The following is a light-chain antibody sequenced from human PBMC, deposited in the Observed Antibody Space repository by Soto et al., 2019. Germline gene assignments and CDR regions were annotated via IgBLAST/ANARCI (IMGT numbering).Light chain of an antibody. CDR3: QQYNDNWT. Sequence: ENQMTQVPSTPSASVRERVTITCRASQSISSWLAWYQQNPGQAPKLLIYKASTLQSGVPSRFSGSGSGTEFTLAISSLQPDDSATYYCQQYNDNWTFGQGTKVDIK. J-gene: IGKJ1*01. V-gene: IGKV1-5*03. CDR1: QSISSW. CDR2: KAS.